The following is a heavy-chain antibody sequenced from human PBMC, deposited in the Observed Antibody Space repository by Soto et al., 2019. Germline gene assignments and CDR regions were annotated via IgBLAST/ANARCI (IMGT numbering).Heavy chain of an antibody. Sequence: PSETLSLTCAVYAGSFIGYYWSWIRQPPGKGREWMGEINHSGSTNYNPSLKSRVTISVDTSKNQFSLKLSSVTAADTAVYYCARAQYCSGGSCYVSRRITQTNYYYYGMDVWGQGTPVTFCS. CDR3: ARAQYCSGGSCYVSRRITQTNYYYYGMDV. CDR2: INHSGST. CDR1: AGSFIGYY. V-gene: IGHV4-34*01. J-gene: IGHJ6*01. D-gene: IGHD2-15*01.